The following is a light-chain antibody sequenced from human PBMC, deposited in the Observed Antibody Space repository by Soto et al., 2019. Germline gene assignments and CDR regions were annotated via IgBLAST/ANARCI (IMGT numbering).Light chain of an antibody. Sequence: EIVLTQSPATLSLSPGERATLSCRASQSLSSYLAWYQHKPGQTPRLLIYDTFNRATGIPARFSGSGSGTDFTLTISSLEPEDLAVYYCQHRSDWPLFTFGPGTKVEMK. CDR2: DTF. V-gene: IGKV3-11*01. CDR3: QHRSDWPLFT. CDR1: QSLSSY. J-gene: IGKJ3*01.